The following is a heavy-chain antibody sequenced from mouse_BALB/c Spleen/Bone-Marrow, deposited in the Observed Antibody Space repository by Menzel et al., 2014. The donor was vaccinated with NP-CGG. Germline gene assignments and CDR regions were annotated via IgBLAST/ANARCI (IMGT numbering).Heavy chain of an antibody. J-gene: IGHJ2*01. CDR2: LNPGSGGT. Sequence: QVQLQQSGAELVRPGTSVKVSCKASGYAFTNYLIEWVKQRPGQGLGWIGVLNPGSGGTNYNEKFKGKATLTADKSSSSAYMQLSSLTSDDSAVYFCARRIYYAMGYWGQGTTLTVSS. V-gene: IGHV1-54*01. CDR1: GYAFTNYL. D-gene: IGHD2-1*01. CDR3: ARRIYYAMGY.